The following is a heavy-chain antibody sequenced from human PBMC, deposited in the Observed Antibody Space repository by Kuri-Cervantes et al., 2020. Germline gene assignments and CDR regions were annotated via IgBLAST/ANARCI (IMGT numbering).Heavy chain of an antibody. CDR3: ARVGIKDYGDGGYFDL. J-gene: IGHJ2*01. Sequence: GESLKISCAASGFTFSDYYMSWIRQAPGKGLEWVSYISSSGSTIYYADSVKGRFTISRDNAKNSLYLQMNSLRAEDTAVYYCARVGIKDYGDGGYFDLWAVAPWSPSPQ. CDR2: ISSSGSTI. D-gene: IGHD4-17*01. CDR1: GFTFSDYY. V-gene: IGHV3-11*04.